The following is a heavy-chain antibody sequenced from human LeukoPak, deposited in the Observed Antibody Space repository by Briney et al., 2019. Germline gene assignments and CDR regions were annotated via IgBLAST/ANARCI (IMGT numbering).Heavy chain of an antibody. D-gene: IGHD6-6*01. Sequence: SETLSLTCAVYGGPFSGYYWSWIRQPPGKGLEWIGEINHSGSTNYNPSLKSRVTISVDTSKNQFSLKLSSVTAADTAVYYCARGAQKYSSSPPGYWGQGTLVTVSS. J-gene: IGHJ4*02. V-gene: IGHV4-34*01. CDR3: ARGAQKYSSSPPGY. CDR2: INHSGST. CDR1: GGPFSGYY.